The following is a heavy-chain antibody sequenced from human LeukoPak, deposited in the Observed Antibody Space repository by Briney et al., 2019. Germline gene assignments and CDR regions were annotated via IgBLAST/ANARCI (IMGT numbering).Heavy chain of an antibody. V-gene: IGHV3-21*01. D-gene: IGHD3-22*01. CDR1: GFTFSSYS. J-gene: IGHJ4*02. CDR2: ISSSSSYI. Sequence: PGGSLRLSCAASGFTFSSYSMNWVRQAPGKGLEWVSSISSSSSYIYYADSVKGRFTISRDNAKNSLYLQMNSLRAEDTAVYYCARDPSDYYDSSGIDYWGQGTLVTVSS. CDR3: ARDPSDYYDSSGIDY.